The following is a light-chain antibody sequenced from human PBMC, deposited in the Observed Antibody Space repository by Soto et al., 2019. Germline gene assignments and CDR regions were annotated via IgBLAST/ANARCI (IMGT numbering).Light chain of an antibody. V-gene: IGLV2-14*01. J-gene: IGLJ3*02. CDR1: SSDVGAYNY. Sequence: QSALTQPASVSGSPRQSITISCTGTSSDVGAYNYVSWYRQHPGKCPELILYKVTDRTSGVSSRFSGSKSGNTASLTISGLQAEDEADYYCSSYTTSSTWVFGGGTKLTVL. CDR3: SSYTTSSTWV. CDR2: KVT.